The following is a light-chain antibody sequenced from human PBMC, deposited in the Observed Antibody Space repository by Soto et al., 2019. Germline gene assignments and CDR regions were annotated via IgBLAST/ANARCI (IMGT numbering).Light chain of an antibody. CDR2: DVS. CDR1: QVISTS. CDR3: QQTYSPPLT. J-gene: IGKJ3*01. Sequence: DIQLTQSPSFLSPSIGESVTITCRASQVISTSLAWYQVKPGKAPKLLIFDVSVLESGVPSRFSASGSETDFTLSITSLQPEDFATYYCQQTYSPPLTFGPGTKVDIK. V-gene: IGKV1-39*01.